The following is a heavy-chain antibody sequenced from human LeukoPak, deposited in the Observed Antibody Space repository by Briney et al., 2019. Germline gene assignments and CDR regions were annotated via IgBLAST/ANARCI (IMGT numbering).Heavy chain of an antibody. CDR2: IYPIGSDT. D-gene: IGHD3-9*01. CDR1: GYSFSDYW. CDR3: ARPGRSIRYYDILTGYLDAFDI. Sequence: GESLKISCKGSGYSFSDYWIGWVRQMPGKGLEWMGIIYPIGSDTRYSPSFQGQVTISADKSISTAYLQWSSLKASDTAMYYCARPGRSIRYYDILTGYLDAFDIWGQGTMVTVSS. J-gene: IGHJ3*02. V-gene: IGHV5-51*01.